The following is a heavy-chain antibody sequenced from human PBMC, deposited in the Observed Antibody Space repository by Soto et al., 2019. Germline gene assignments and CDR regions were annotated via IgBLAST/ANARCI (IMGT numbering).Heavy chain of an antibody. V-gene: IGHV4-31*03. J-gene: IGHJ5*02. CDR3: ARDGVLSGGSWGGWFDP. D-gene: IGHD2-15*01. Sequence: SETLSLTCTVSGGSISSGGYYWSWIRQHPGKGLEWIRYIYYSGSTYYNPSLKSRVTISVDTSKNEFSLKLSSVTAADTAVYYCARDGVLSGGSWGGWFDPWGQGTLVTVS. CDR2: IYYSGST. CDR1: GGSISSGGYY.